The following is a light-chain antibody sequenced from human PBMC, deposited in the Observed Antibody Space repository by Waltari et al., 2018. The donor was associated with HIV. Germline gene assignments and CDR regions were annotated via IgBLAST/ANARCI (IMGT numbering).Light chain of an antibody. CDR1: LSDFGAYDS. V-gene: IGLV2-8*01. CDR3: SSYGDSLRVL. CDR2: EVT. Sequence: QSALTQPPSASGSLGHSVTISCTGSLSDFGAYDSVSWFQQPPRIAPKLLLYEVTRRPSAVSDRFSGSGSTAFLTVAGLQPDDEATYFCSSYGDSLRVLFGGGTNVTVL. J-gene: IGLJ3*02.